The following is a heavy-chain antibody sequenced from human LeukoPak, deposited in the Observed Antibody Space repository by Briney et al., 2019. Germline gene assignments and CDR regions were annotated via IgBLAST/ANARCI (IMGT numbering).Heavy chain of an antibody. Sequence: GGSLRLSCAASGFTVSSNYMSWVRQAPGKGLEWVSVIYGGGTTYYADSVKGRFTISRDNSKNTLYLQMNSLRAEDTAVYYCAKAVAKPYYYYMDVWGKGTTVTISS. D-gene: IGHD6-19*01. V-gene: IGHV3-53*05. CDR1: GFTVSSNY. J-gene: IGHJ6*03. CDR2: IYGGGTT. CDR3: AKAVAKPYYYYMDV.